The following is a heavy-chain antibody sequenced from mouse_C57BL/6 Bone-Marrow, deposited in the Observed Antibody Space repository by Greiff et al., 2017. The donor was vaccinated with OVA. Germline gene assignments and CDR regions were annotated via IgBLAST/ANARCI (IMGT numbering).Heavy chain of an antibody. J-gene: IGHJ2*01. CDR2: IYPGGGYT. D-gene: IGHD3-1*01. CDR1: GYTFTNYW. Sequence: VQLQQSGAELVRPGTSVKMSCKASGYTFTNYWIGWAKQRPGHGLEWIGDIYPGGGYTNYNEKFKGKATLTADKSSSTAYMQFSSLTSEDSAIYYGARWGYGYFDYWGQGTTLTVSS. CDR3: ARWGYGYFDY. V-gene: IGHV1-63*01.